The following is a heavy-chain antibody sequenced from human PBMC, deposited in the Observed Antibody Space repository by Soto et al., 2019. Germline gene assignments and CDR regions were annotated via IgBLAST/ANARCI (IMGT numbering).Heavy chain of an antibody. V-gene: IGHV4-39*07. Sequence: SETLSLTCTVSGGSISSSSYYWGWIRQPPGKGLEWIGSIYYSGSTYYNPSLKSRVTISVDTSKNQFSLKLSSVTAADTAVYYCARDVRSLVRGYYGMDVWGQGTTVTVSS. J-gene: IGHJ6*02. CDR3: ARDVRSLVRGYYGMDV. D-gene: IGHD3-10*01. CDR1: GGSISSSSYY. CDR2: IYYSGST.